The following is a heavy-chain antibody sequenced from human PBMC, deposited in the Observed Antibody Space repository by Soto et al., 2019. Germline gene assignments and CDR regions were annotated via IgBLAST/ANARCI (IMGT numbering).Heavy chain of an antibody. Sequence: SETLSLTCTVSGCSMTSYYWTWIRQPAGKGLEWIGRVYSSGGTHYNPSLKSRVTISLDTSKNQFSLRLLSVTDTDTAVYCCARGQRFSDWFDPWGQGTLVTVSS. CDR2: VYSSGGT. D-gene: IGHD3-3*01. V-gene: IGHV4-4*07. CDR3: ARGQRFSDWFDP. J-gene: IGHJ5*02. CDR1: GCSMTSYY.